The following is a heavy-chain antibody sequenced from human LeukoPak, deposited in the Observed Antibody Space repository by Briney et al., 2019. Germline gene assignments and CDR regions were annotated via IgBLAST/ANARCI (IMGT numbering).Heavy chain of an antibody. Sequence: GSSVKVSCKASGGTFSSYAISWVRQAPGQGLEWMGGIIPIFGTANYAQKFQGRVTITADESTSTAYMELSSLRSEDTAVYYCARDRGDYGDHAGSVYYGMDVWGQGTTVTVSS. D-gene: IGHD4-17*01. CDR3: ARDRGDYGDHAGSVYYGMDV. V-gene: IGHV1-69*01. J-gene: IGHJ6*02. CDR2: IIPIFGTA. CDR1: GGTFSSYA.